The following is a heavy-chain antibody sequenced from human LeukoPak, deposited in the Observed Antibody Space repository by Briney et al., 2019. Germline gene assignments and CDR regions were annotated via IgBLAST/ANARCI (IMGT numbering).Heavy chain of an antibody. CDR3: AGGERWLQLLGY. CDR1: EFTVSSFY. D-gene: IGHD5-24*01. CDR2: IYSGGST. Sequence: GGSLRLSCAASEFTVSSFYMSWVRQAPGKGLEWVSIIYSGGSTYYADSVKGRFTISRDNSENTLYLQMNSLRAEDTAVYYCAGGERWLQLLGYWGQGTLVTVSS. J-gene: IGHJ4*02. V-gene: IGHV3-53*01.